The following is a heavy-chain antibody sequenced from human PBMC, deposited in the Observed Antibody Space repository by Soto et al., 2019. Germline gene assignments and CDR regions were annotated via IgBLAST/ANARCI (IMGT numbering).Heavy chain of an antibody. CDR2: IYATGTT. J-gene: IGHJ5*02. Sequence: SETLSLTCTVSGASISGFYWSWIRKSAGKGLEWIGRIYATGTTDYNPSLKSRIMMSVDTSKQQFSLKLRSVTPADTSVYYCGRYGTKTLRYWLDPWGQGISVTVSS. D-gene: IGHD1-1*01. CDR3: GRYGTKTLRYWLDP. V-gene: IGHV4-4*07. CDR1: GASISGFY.